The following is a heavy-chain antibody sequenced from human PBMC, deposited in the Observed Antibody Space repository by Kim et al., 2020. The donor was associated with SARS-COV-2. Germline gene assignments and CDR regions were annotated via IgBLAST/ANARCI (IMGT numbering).Heavy chain of an antibody. J-gene: IGHJ3*01. D-gene: IGHD3-22*01. CDR2: ISGLGGSK. V-gene: IGHV3-23*01. CDR1: GFIFSDYP. Sequence: GGSLRLSCKGSGFIFSDYPMNWVRQAPGKGLEWVSTISGLGGSKDYADAVKGRFTISRDNSNNTVELQMNSLTVEDTAVYYCAKAGGGYWDSNEFDFWGQGTAVTVSS. CDR3: AKAGGGYWDSNEFDF.